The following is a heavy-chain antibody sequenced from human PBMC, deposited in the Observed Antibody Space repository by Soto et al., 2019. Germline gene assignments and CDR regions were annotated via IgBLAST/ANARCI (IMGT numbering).Heavy chain of an antibody. D-gene: IGHD3-16*01. V-gene: IGHV3-23*01. CDR3: AKDRESSATPRGGCDY. CDR1: GFTFRSYA. Sequence: EVQLLESGGGLVQPGGSLRLSCAASGFTFRSYAMSWVRQAPGKGLEWVSGISGSGGSTYYADSVKGRFTISRDNSKNTVFLQMNSLRVEDTAVYCCAKDRESSATPRGGCDYWGQGTLVTVSS. CDR2: ISGSGGST. J-gene: IGHJ4*02.